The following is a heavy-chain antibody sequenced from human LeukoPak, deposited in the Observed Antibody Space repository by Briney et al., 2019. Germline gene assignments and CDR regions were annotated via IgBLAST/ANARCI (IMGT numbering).Heavy chain of an antibody. J-gene: IGHJ3*02. CDR3: AHRLDCSGGSCLDAFDI. D-gene: IGHD2-15*01. CDR2: IYWDDDK. V-gene: IGHV2-5*02. CDR1: GFSLSTSGVG. Sequence: SGPTLVNPTQTLTLTCTFSGFSLSTSGVGVGWIRQPPGKALEWLALIYWDDDKRYSPSLTSRLTITKDTSKNQVVLTMTNMDPVDTATYYCAHRLDCSGGSCLDAFDIWGQGTMVTVSS.